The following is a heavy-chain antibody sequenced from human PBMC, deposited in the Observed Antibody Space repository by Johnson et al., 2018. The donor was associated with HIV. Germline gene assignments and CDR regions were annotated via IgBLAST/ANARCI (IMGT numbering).Heavy chain of an antibody. J-gene: IGHJ3*02. CDR3: AKDSGSYYPDAFDI. CDR1: GFTFNDYG. CDR2: INWNGANT. V-gene: IGHV3-20*04. D-gene: IGHD1-26*01. Sequence: EVQLMESGGGVIRPGGSLRLSCAASGFTFNDYGMSWVRQAPGKGLEWVSGINWNGANTRYADSVKGRFTISRDNVKNSLYLQMSSLRAEDTAVYYCAKDSGSYYPDAFDIWGQGTMVTVSS.